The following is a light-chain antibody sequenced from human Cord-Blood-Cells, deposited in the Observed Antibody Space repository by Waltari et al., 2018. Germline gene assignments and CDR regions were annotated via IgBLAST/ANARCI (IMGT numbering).Light chain of an antibody. J-gene: IGKJ1*01. Sequence: EIVLTQSPGTLSLSPGERATLSCRASQSVSSSYLAWYQRKPGQAPRLRIYGASSRAAGIPDRFSGSGSGTDFTLTISRLEPEDFAVYYCQQYGSSPRTFGQGTKVEIK. CDR2: GAS. V-gene: IGKV3-20*01. CDR3: QQYGSSPRT. CDR1: QSVSSSY.